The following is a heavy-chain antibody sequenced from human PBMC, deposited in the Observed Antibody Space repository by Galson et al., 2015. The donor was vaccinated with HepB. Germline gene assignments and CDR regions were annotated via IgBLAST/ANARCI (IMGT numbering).Heavy chain of an antibody. CDR3: AKRRGRMFQFNNHYSYYAMDV. D-gene: IGHD3-10*02. V-gene: IGHV3-23*01. Sequence: SLRLSCAASGITFTSYAMSWVRQAPGKGLEWVSGIIGSGGSTYYADSVEGRFTISRDNSKNTLFLQMNNVRAEDTAVYYCAKRRGRMFQFNNHYSYYAMDVWGQGTTVTVS. CDR1: GITFTSYA. J-gene: IGHJ6*02. CDR2: IIGSGGST.